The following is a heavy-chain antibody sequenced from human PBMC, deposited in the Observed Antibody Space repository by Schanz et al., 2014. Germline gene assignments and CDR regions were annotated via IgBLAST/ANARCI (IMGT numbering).Heavy chain of an antibody. D-gene: IGHD3-22*01. Sequence: EVQLVESGGGLIQPGGSLRLSCAVSGFTVNTNYMSWVRQAPGKGLEWISSMYINSGSTQYADSVKGRFIISRDSSKNTVYLQMNSLRAEDTAVYYCARDKGGYYPFDYWGQGSLVTVSS. J-gene: IGHJ4*02. CDR2: MYINSGST. V-gene: IGHV3-66*03. CDR1: GFTVNTNY. CDR3: ARDKGGYYPFDY.